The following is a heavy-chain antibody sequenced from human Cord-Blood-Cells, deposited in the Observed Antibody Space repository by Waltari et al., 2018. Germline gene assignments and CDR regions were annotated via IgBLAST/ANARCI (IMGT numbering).Heavy chain of an antibody. D-gene: IGHD2-15*01. Sequence: QVQLQQRGAGLLKPSETLSLTCAVYGGSFSGYYWSWIRQPPGKGLEWIGEINHSGSTNYNPSLKSRVTISVDTSKNQFSLKLSSVTAADTAVYYCARGRWDIVVVVAALWYFDLWGLGTLVTVSS. J-gene: IGHJ2*01. CDR1: GGSFSGYY. V-gene: IGHV4-34*01. CDR2: INHSGST. CDR3: ARGRWDIVVVVAALWYFDL.